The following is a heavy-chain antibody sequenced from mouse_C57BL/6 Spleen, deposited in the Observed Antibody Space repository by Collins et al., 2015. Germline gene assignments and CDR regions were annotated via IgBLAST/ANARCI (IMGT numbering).Heavy chain of an antibody. Sequence: QIQLVQSGPELKKPGETVKISCKASGYTFTTYGMSWVKQAPGKGLKWMGWINTYSGVPTYADDFKGRFAFSLQTSASTAYLQINNLKNKDTATYFCARSRHYYGSSYDWYFDVWGTGTTVTVSS. CDR3: ARSRHYYGSSYDWYFDV. CDR1: GYTFTTYG. CDR2: INTYSGVP. D-gene: IGHD1-1*01. J-gene: IGHJ1*03. V-gene: IGHV9-3*01.